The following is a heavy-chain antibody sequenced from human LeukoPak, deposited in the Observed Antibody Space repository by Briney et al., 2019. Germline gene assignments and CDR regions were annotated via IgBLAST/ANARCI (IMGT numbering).Heavy chain of an antibody. V-gene: IGHV3-66*01. Sequence: GGSLRLSCAASGFTVSSNYMSWVRQAPGKGLEWVSVIYSGGSTYYADSVKGRFTISRDNSKNTLYLQMNSLRAEDTAVYYCARDLVGDILTGYQIPYYYYYGMDVWGQGTTVTVSS. CDR2: IYSGGST. CDR3: ARDLVGDILTGYQIPYYYYYGMDV. J-gene: IGHJ6*02. D-gene: IGHD3-9*01. CDR1: GFTVSSNY.